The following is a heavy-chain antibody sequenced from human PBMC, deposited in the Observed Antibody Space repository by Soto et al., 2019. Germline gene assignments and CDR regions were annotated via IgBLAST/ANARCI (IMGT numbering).Heavy chain of an antibody. Sequence: SETLSLTCTVSCASISDYYWSWIRQPAGKGLECIGRIYASGNTNYNPSLKSRVTMSVDTSKNQFSLTLNSVTAADTAVYYCARESRSALGTVEHWGRGTLVTV. J-gene: IGHJ4*02. V-gene: IGHV4-4*07. CDR1: CASISDYY. CDR3: ARESRSALGTVEH. D-gene: IGHD6-13*01. CDR2: IYASGNT.